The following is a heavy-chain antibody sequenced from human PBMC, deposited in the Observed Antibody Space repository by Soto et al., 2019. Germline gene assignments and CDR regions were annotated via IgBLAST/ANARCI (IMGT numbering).Heavy chain of an antibody. CDR2: IWYDGSNK. Sequence: QVQLVESGGGVVQPGRSLRLSCAASGFTFSSYGMHWVRQAPGKGLEWVAVIWYDGSNKYYADSVKGRFTISRDNSKNTLYLQMNSRRAEDTDVYYCARSMIALDYWGQGTLVTVSS. CDR1: GFTFSSYG. D-gene: IGHD3-22*01. J-gene: IGHJ4*02. CDR3: ARSMIALDY. V-gene: IGHV3-33*01.